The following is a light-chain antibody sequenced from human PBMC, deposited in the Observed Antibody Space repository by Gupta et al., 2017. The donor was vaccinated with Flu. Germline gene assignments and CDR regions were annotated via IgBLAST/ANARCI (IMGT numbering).Light chain of an antibody. Sequence: DTQLTQSPSSLSASVGDRVTITCQASQDIATYLNWYQHKPGKAPKPLIYAASSLEAGVPSRFSGSGFGTDFTLTISSLQPEDIATYYCQHFDDLSSFSFGQGTKLDIK. J-gene: IGKJ2*03. CDR1: QDIATY. CDR2: AAS. V-gene: IGKV1-33*01. CDR3: QHFDDLSSFS.